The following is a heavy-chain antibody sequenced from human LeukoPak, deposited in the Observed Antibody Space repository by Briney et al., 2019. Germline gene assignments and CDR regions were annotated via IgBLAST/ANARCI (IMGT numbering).Heavy chain of an antibody. Sequence: ASVKVSCKASGGTFSSYAISWVRQAPGQGLEWMGRIIPIFGTANYAQKFQGRVTITTDESTSTAYMELSSLRFEDTAVYYCARGIHSYYYDSSGYYSYDYWGQGTLVTVSS. CDR2: IIPIFGTA. CDR1: GGTFSSYA. CDR3: ARGIHSYYYDSSGYYSYDY. J-gene: IGHJ4*02. D-gene: IGHD3-22*01. V-gene: IGHV1-69*05.